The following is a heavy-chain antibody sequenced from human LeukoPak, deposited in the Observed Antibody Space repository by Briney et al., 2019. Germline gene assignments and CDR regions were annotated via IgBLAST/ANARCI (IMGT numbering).Heavy chain of an antibody. D-gene: IGHD3-22*01. CDR3: AKDGGYYYDSSGYYYFDY. J-gene: IGHJ4*02. CDR1: GFTFSSYA. CDR2: ISGSGGST. Sequence: GGSLRLPCAASGFTFSSYAMSWVRQAPGKGLEWVSAISGSGGSTYYADSVKGRFTISRDNSKNTLYLQMNSLRAEDTAVYYCAKDGGYYYDSSGYYYFDYWGQGTLVTVSS. V-gene: IGHV3-23*01.